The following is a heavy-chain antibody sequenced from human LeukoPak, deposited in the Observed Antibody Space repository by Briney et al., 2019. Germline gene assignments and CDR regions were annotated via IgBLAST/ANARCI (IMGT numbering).Heavy chain of an antibody. V-gene: IGHV3-30*18. D-gene: IGHD3-3*01. Sequence: GGSLRLSCAASGFTFSSYGMRWVRQAPGKGLEGVAVISYDGSNKYYADSVKGRFTISRDNSKNTLYLQMNSLRAEDTAVYYCAKDQHHYDFWSGFDYWGQGTLVTVSS. J-gene: IGHJ4*02. CDR3: AKDQHHYDFWSGFDY. CDR1: GFTFSSYG. CDR2: ISYDGSNK.